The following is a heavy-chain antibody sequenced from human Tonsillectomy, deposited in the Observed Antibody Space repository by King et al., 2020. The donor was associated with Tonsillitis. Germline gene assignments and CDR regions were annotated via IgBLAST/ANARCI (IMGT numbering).Heavy chain of an antibody. D-gene: IGHD1-26*01. Sequence: QLQESGPGLVRPSQTLSLTCSVSRGFISSDRYYWSWIRQPAGEGLEWNGRIYSSGTTNYNPSLKSRVTISVDTSKRHFSLKLSSVTAADTAVYYCARAEIGASFDSWGQGTLVTVSS. CDR2: IYSSGTT. CDR1: RGFISSDRYY. V-gene: IGHV4-61*02. J-gene: IGHJ4*02. CDR3: ARAEIGASFDS.